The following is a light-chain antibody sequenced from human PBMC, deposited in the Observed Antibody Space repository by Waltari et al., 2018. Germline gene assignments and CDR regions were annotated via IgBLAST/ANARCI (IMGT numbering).Light chain of an antibody. Sequence: QSALTQPASVSGSPGQSITVSCTGTSSDIGTYNYVSWYQQHPGTAPKLMIYDVSSRPSGVSNRFSGSKSGNTASLTISGLQAEDEADYYCDSKSSSSPHVFGTGTKVTVL. V-gene: IGLV2-14*03. J-gene: IGLJ1*01. CDR3: DSKSSSSPHV. CDR2: DVS. CDR1: SSDIGTYNY.